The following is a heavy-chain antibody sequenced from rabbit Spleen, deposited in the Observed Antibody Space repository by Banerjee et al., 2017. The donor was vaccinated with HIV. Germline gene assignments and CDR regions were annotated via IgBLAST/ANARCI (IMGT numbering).Heavy chain of an antibody. CDR3: ARDLVGVIGWNFNL. CDR1: GFSFGDRDV. D-gene: IGHD1-1*01. V-gene: IGHV1S45*01. CDR2: INTATGKD. Sequence: QEQLVESGGGLVQPEGSLTLTCTASGFSFGDRDVMCWVRQAPGKGLEWIACINTATGKDVYASWAKGRFTISKTSSTTVTLQMTSATAADTAIYFCARDLVGVIGWNFNLWGPGTLVTVS. J-gene: IGHJ4*01.